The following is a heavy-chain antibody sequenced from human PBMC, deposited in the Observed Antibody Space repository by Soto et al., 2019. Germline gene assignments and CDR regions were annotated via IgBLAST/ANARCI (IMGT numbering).Heavy chain of an antibody. D-gene: IGHD5-18*01. CDR2: IYHSGST. CDR1: GGSISSSNW. J-gene: IGHJ6*02. Sequence: ETLSLTCAVSGGSISSSNWWSWFLQPPGKGLEWIGEIYHSGSTNYNPSLKSRVTISVDKSKNQFSLKLSSVTAADTAVYYCARVGYSYGSYYYYGMDVWGQGTTVTVSS. CDR3: ARVGYSYGSYYYYGMDV. V-gene: IGHV4-4*02.